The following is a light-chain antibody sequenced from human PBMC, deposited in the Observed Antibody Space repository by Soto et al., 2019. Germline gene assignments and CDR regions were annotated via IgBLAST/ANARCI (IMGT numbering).Light chain of an antibody. CDR3: QQSGNSPQT. CDR2: GAS. Sequence: EIWLTQSPGTLSLSPGERATLSCRASQSVSGSYLAWFQQRPGQAPRLLIYGASSRATGIPDRFSGSGSGTDFTLTISRLEPEDFAVSCCQQSGNSPQTFGQGTKVEVK. J-gene: IGKJ1*01. V-gene: IGKV3-20*01. CDR1: QSVSGSY.